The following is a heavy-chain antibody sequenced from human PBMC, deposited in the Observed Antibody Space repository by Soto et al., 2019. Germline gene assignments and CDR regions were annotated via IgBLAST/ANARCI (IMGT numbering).Heavy chain of an antibody. D-gene: IGHD6-19*01. Sequence: GGSLRLSCAASGFTFSSYEMNWVRQAPGKGLEWVSYISSSGSTIYYADSVKGRFTISRDNAKNSLYLQMNSLRAEDTAVYYCAREGVSSGWYYWGQGTLVTVSS. CDR2: ISSSGSTI. CDR1: GFTFSSYE. V-gene: IGHV3-48*03. J-gene: IGHJ4*02. CDR3: AREGVSSGWYY.